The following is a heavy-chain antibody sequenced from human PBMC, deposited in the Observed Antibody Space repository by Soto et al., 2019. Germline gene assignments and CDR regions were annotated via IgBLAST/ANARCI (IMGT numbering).Heavy chain of an antibody. CDR3: ARYIPGVRYYGMDV. Sequence: EVQLLESGGGLVQPGGSLRLSCAASGFTFSSYAMKWVRQAPGKGLEWVSLIGESGTPTYYADSVKGRFTISRDNSGNTLFLEMYSLRAEDAAVYYCARYIPGVRYYGMDVLGHGTTVTVSS. J-gene: IGHJ6*01. CDR2: IGESGTPT. V-gene: IGHV3-23*01. D-gene: IGHD2-2*01. CDR1: GFTFSSYA.